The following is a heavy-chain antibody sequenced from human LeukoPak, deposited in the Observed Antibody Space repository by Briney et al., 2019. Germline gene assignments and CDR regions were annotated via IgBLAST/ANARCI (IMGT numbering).Heavy chain of an antibody. Sequence: HAGGPLRLSCAASGFTFSSYAMSWVREAPGKGLEGVSTISGSGGSPYYADSVKGRFTISRDNSKNTLYLQMNSLRAEDTAVYYCAKGRGWEASYYYYHMDVWGKGTTVTISS. CDR1: GFTFSSYA. CDR3: AKGRGWEASYYYYHMDV. D-gene: IGHD1-26*01. V-gene: IGHV3-23*01. CDR2: ISGSGGSP. J-gene: IGHJ6*03.